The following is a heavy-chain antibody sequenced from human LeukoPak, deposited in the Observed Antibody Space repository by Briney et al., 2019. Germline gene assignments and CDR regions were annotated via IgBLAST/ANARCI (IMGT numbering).Heavy chain of an antibody. D-gene: IGHD1-26*01. CDR1: GYTFTGYY. CDR2: INPKSGGT. J-gene: IGHJ6*03. V-gene: IGHV1-2*02. Sequence: GASVKVSCKASGYTFTGYYMHWVRQAPGQGLEWMGWINPKSGGTNSAQKFQGRVTMTRDMSLSTAYMEVTSLRSDDTAIYYCARHSGIYSYYYYYIDVWGKGTTVIISS. CDR3: ARHSGIYSYYYYYIDV.